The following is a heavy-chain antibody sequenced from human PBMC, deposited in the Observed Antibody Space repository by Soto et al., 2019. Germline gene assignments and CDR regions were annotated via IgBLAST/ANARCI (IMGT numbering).Heavy chain of an antibody. J-gene: IGHJ5*02. CDR3: ARGVGSGSYYNQYNWFDP. CDR1: GYTFTNYR. CDR2: INVYNGNT. D-gene: IGHD3-10*01. V-gene: IGHV1-18*01. Sequence: QVQLLQSGGEVKKPGASVKVSCKASGYTFTNYRISWVRQAPGQGLEWMGWINVYNGNTKYAQKVQGRVTMTTDTSTSTAYMELRSLRSDDTAVYYCARGVGSGSYYNQYNWFDPWGQGTLVTVSS.